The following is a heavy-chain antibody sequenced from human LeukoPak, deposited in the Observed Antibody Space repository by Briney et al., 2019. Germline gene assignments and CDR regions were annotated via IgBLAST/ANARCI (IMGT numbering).Heavy chain of an antibody. J-gene: IGHJ4*02. D-gene: IGHD3-3*01. CDR2: ISSSSSYI. V-gene: IGHV3-21*01. CDR1: GFTFSSYS. Sequence: GGSLRLSCAASGFTFSSYSMNWVRQAPGKGLEWISSISSSSSYIYYADSVKGRFTISRDNAKNSLYLQMNSLRAEDTVVYYCARDFLYYDFWSGYSNFDYWGQGTLVTISS. CDR3: ARDFLYYDFWSGYSNFDY.